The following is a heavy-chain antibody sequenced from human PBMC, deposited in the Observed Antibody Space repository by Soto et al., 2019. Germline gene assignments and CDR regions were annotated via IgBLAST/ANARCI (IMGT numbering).Heavy chain of an antibody. J-gene: IGHJ5*02. D-gene: IGHD2-2*01. CDR3: ARGIVVPATTNWFYP. Sequence: QVQLQESGPGLVKPSQTLSLTCTVSGGSISSGGYYWSWIRQHPGKGLEWIGYIYYSGSTYYNPSLKSRVTISVDTSKNQFSLKLSSVTAADTAMYYCARGIVVPATTNWFYPWGQGTLVTVSS. CDR2: IYYSGST. V-gene: IGHV4-31*03. CDR1: GGSISSGGYY.